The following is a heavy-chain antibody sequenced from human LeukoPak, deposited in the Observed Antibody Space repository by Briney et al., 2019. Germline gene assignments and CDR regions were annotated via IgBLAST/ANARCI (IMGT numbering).Heavy chain of an antibody. Sequence: PSETLSLTCTVSGGAISSYYWSWIRQPPGKGLEWIGDIGYRGSPNPHPSLQRRVPISVDTSKHQFSLKLSSVTAADTAVYYCARDRYGSGSYYRSAGWFDPWGQGTLVTVSS. D-gene: IGHD3-10*01. CDR1: GGAISSYY. CDR3: ARDRYGSGSYYRSAGWFDP. J-gene: IGHJ5*02. CDR2: IGYRGSP. V-gene: IGHV4-59*01.